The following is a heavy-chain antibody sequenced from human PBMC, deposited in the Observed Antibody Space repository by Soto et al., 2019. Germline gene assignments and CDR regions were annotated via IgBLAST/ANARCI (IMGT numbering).Heavy chain of an antibody. CDR3: AKGGRQWLVTSDFNY. CDR2: VSHDGRNT. D-gene: IGHD6-19*01. V-gene: IGHV3-30*18. J-gene: IGHJ4*02. Sequence: VQLVESGGGVVQPGRSLRLSCAASGFTFSDYAMHWVRQAPGKGLEWVAVVSHDGRNTHYEDSVKGRFTISRDCSKNTVSHEMTSLRAEDTDVYYWAKGGRQWLVTSDFNYWGQGALVTVSS. CDR1: GFTFSDYA.